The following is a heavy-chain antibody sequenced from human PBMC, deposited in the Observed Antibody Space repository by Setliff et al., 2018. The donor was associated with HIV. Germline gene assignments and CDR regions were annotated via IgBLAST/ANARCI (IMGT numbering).Heavy chain of an antibody. V-gene: IGHV1-2*02. D-gene: IGHD6-25*01. CDR2: INPNSGGT. CDR1: GYTFTGYY. J-gene: IGHJ4*02. Sequence: VKVSCKASGYTFTGYYMHWVRQAPGQGLEWMGWINPNSGGTNYAQKFQGRVTMTRDTSISTAFMELRRLNSDDTATYFCVTSPGSFTSVDETEAGDYWGQGTLVTVSS. CDR3: VTSPGSFTSVDETEAGDY.